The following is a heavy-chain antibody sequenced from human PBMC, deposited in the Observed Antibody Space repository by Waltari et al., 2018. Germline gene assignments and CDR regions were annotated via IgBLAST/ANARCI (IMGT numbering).Heavy chain of an antibody. D-gene: IGHD6-13*01. CDR2: GNPNSGNT. CDR3: ARAGRRGKGQQLTLDY. CDR1: GYTFPSYD. J-gene: IGHJ4*02. V-gene: IGHV1-8*02. Sequence: QVQLVQSGAEVKKPGASVKVSCKASGYTFPSYDIHWVRPATGQGLEWMGWGNPNSGNTGYAQKFQGRVTMTRNTSISTAYMELSSLRSEDTAVYYCARAGRRGKGQQLTLDYWGQGTLVTVSS.